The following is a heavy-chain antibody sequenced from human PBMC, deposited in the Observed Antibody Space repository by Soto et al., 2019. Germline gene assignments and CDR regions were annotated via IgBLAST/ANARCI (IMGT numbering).Heavy chain of an antibody. D-gene: IGHD2-15*01. J-gene: IGHJ4*02. V-gene: IGHV3-21*01. CDR2: ISSSSTYI. Sequence: GGSLRLSCAASGFTFSTYGMNWVRQAPGKGLEWVSFISSSSTYIYYADSVKGRFTIFRDNAKNSLYLQMNSLRAEDTAVYSCARVGSSYWSGDNCPFDSWGQATRVTVSS. CDR1: GFTFSTYG. CDR3: ARVGSSYWSGDNCPFDS.